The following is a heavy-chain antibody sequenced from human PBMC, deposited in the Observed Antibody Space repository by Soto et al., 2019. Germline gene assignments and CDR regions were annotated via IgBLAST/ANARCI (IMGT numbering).Heavy chain of an antibody. CDR2: ISSSSSYI. CDR1: GFTFSSYS. J-gene: IGHJ6*03. D-gene: IGHD1-26*01. Sequence: PGGSLRLSCAASGFTFSSYSMNWVRQAPGKGLEWVSSISSSSSYIYYADSVKGRFTISRDNAKNSLYLQMNSLRAEDTAVYYCARGEVDDDYYYYMDVWGKGTTVTVSS. V-gene: IGHV3-21*01. CDR3: ARGEVDDDYYYYMDV.